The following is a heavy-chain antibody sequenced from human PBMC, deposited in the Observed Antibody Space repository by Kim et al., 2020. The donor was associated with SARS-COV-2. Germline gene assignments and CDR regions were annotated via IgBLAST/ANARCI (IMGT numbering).Heavy chain of an antibody. CDR2: INPSGGST. CDR1: GYTFTSYY. Sequence: ASVKVSCKTSGYTFTSYYMHWVRQAPGQGLEWMGIINPSGGSTSYAQKFQGRVTMTRDTSTSTVYMELSSLRSEDTAVYYCATEGGAYCGGDCYWFEPWGQGTLVTVSS. J-gene: IGHJ5*02. D-gene: IGHD2-21*02. V-gene: IGHV1-46*01. CDR3: ATEGGAYCGGDCYWFEP.